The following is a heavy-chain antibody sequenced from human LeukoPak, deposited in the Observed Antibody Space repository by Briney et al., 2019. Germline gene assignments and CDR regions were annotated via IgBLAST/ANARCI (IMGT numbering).Heavy chain of an antibody. D-gene: IGHD3-9*01. V-gene: IGHV4-59*01. CDR1: GGSISSYY. CDR2: IYYSGST. J-gene: IGHJ4*02. Sequence: PSETLSLTCTVSGGSISSYYWSWIRQPPGKGLKWIGYIYYSGSTNYNPSLKSRVTISVDTSKNQFSLKLSSVTAADTAVYYCARGQALYYDILTGYPLFDYWGQGTLVTVSS. CDR3: ARGQALYYDILTGYPLFDY.